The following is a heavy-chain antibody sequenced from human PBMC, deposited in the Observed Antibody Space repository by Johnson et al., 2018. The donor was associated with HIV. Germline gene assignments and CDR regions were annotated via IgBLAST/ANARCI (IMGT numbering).Heavy chain of an antibody. CDR3: AKGYIAAAGDGWDAFDI. V-gene: IGHV3-15*01. CDR2: IKSKTDGGTT. J-gene: IGHJ3*02. D-gene: IGHD6-13*01. CDR1: GFTFSNAW. Sequence: VQLVESGGGLVKPGGSLRLSCAASGFTFSNAWMSWVRQAPGKGLEWVGRIKSKTDGGTTDYAAPVKGRFTISRDDSKNTRYLQMNSLRAEDTAVYYCAKGYIAAAGDGWDAFDIWGQGTMVTVSS.